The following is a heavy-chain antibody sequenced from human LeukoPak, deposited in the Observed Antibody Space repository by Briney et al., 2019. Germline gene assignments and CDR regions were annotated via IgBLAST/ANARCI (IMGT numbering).Heavy chain of an antibody. Sequence: GGSLRLSCAASGFTFSDYFMGWIRQAPGKGLEWVSYITDNGRKTYYADSVKGRVTISRDNTKYSLYLQINRLRDQDTEVCYIARASGDSRGHYQGFDSWGQGPLVTVSS. J-gene: IGHJ4*02. CDR1: GFTFSDYF. V-gene: IGHV3-11*01. CDR3: ARASGDSRGHYQGFDS. CDR2: ITDNGRKT. D-gene: IGHD3-22*01.